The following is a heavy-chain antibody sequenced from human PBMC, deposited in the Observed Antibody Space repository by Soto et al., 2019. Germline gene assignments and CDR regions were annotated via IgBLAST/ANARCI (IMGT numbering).Heavy chain of an antibody. D-gene: IGHD3-22*01. Sequence: PGGSLILSCSASGFTFSIYAMHWVRQAPGKGLEYVSSISTNGGSTDYADSVKGRFTISRDNSKNTVYLQMSSLRVEDTAVYYCVKGEYYYDSSGYYPFDYWGQGT. CDR1: GFTFSIYA. CDR2: ISTNGGST. J-gene: IGHJ4*02. CDR3: VKGEYYYDSSGYYPFDY. V-gene: IGHV3-64D*06.